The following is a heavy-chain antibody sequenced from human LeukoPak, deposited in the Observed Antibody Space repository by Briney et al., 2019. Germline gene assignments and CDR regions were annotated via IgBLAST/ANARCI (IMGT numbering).Heavy chain of an antibody. Sequence: GGSLRLSCAASGFTFSSYAMHWVRQAPGKGLEWVAVISYDGSNKYYADSVKGRFTISRDNSKNTLYLQMNSLRAEDTAVYYCASPPATTVTTRALGDLAFDIWGQGTMVIVSS. CDR1: GFTFSSYA. CDR3: ASPPATTVTTRALGDLAFDI. V-gene: IGHV3-30-3*01. CDR2: ISYDGSNK. J-gene: IGHJ3*02. D-gene: IGHD4-17*01.